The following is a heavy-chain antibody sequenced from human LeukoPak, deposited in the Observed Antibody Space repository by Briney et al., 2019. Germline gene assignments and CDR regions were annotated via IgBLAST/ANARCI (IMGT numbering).Heavy chain of an antibody. V-gene: IGHV3-23*01. CDR1: GFTFSSYA. D-gene: IGHD2-15*01. CDR3: TWLTCGGSCWSL. J-gene: IGHJ4*02. Sequence: PGGSLRLSCAASGFTFSSYAMSWVRQAPGKGLEWVSAISGSGGSTYYADSVKGRFTISRDNSKNTLYLQMNSLRAEDTAVYYCTWLTCGGSCWSLWGQGTLVTVSS. CDR2: ISGSGGST.